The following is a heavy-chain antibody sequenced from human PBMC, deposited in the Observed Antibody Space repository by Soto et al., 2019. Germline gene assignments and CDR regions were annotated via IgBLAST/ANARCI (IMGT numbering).Heavy chain of an antibody. CDR2: INHSGST. CDR3: ARWGYDFWSVYYDAFDI. Sequence: SETLSLTCAVYGGSFSGYYWSWIRQPPGKGLEWIGEINHSGSTNYNPSLKSRVTISVDTSKNQFSLKLSSVTAADTAVYYCARWGYDFWSVYYDAFDIWGQGTMVTVSS. J-gene: IGHJ3*02. CDR1: GGSFSGYY. V-gene: IGHV4-34*01. D-gene: IGHD3-3*01.